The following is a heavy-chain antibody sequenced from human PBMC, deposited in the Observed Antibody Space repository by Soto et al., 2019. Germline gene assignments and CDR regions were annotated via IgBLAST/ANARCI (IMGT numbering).Heavy chain of an antibody. J-gene: IGHJ4*02. CDR2: ISGYDGNT. CDR3: VRDVSLLAAAAWV. V-gene: IGHV1-18*01. CDR1: GYTFASYG. D-gene: IGHD6-13*01. Sequence: QVQLVQSGAEVRKPGASVKVSCKASGYTFASYGISWVRQTPGQGLEWMGWISGYDGNTNYAQKFQDRVTMTTDTSTNTAYMELKSLRSDDTAVFYCVRDVSLLAAAAWVWGQGTLVTVSS.